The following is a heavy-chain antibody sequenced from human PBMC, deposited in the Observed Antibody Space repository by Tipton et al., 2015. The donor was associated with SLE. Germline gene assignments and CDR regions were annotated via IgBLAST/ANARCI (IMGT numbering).Heavy chain of an antibody. J-gene: IGHJ4*02. Sequence: TLSLTCAVSGGSISSGGYSWSWIRQPPGKGLEWIGYIYHSGSTYYNPSLKSRVTISVDTSKNQFSLKLSSVTAADTAVYYCARGRSGYDYWGQGTLVTVSS. V-gene: IGHV4-30-2*01. D-gene: IGHD3-3*01. CDR2: IYHSGST. CDR1: GGSISSGGYS. CDR3: ARGRSGYDY.